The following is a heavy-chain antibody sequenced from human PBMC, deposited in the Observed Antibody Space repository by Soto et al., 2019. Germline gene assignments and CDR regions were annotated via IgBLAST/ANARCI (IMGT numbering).Heavy chain of an antibody. V-gene: IGHV4-31*03. J-gene: IGHJ4*02. CDR1: GGSISSGGYY. CDR3: ARDPSGSGSYFDY. D-gene: IGHD3-10*01. CDR2: IYYSGST. Sequence: QVQLQESGPGPVKPSQTLSLTCTVSGGSISSGGYYWSWIRQHPGKGLEWIGYIYYSGSTYYNPSLKSRVNISVDTSKNQFSLKLSSVTAADTAVYYCARDPSGSGSYFDYWGQGTLVTVSS.